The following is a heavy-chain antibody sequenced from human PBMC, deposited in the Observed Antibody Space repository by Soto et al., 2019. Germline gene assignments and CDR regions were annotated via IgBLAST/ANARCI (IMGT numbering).Heavy chain of an antibody. Sequence: EVQMVESGGGLVKPGGSLRLSCAASGFTFSSYSMNWVRQAPGKGLEWVSSISSSSSYIYYADSVKGRFTISRDNAKNSLYLQMNRLRAEDTAVYYCARDPTGYYDSSGYLDWGQGTLVTVSS. CDR3: ARDPTGYYDSSGYLD. D-gene: IGHD3-22*01. J-gene: IGHJ4*02. V-gene: IGHV3-21*01. CDR1: GFTFSSYS. CDR2: ISSSSSYI.